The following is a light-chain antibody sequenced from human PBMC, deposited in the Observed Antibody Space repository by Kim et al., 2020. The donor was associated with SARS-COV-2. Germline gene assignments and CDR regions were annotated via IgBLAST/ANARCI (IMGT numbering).Light chain of an antibody. CDR2: YDD. Sequence: RQRVTISCSGSSSNIEHNAVNWYQQLPGKAPKLLIYYDDLLPSGVSDRFSGSKSGTSASLAISGLQSEDEADYDCAAWDDRLNGPVFGGGTQLTVL. CDR1: SSNIEHNA. J-gene: IGLJ3*02. V-gene: IGLV1-36*01. CDR3: AAWDDRLNGPV.